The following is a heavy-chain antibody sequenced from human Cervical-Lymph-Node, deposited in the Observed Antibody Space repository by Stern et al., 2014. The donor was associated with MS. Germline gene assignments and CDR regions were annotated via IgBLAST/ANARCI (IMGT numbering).Heavy chain of an antibody. J-gene: IGHJ6*02. CDR1: GGSISTYY. Sequence: VQLVESGPGLVKPSETLSLTCTVSGGSISTYYWSWIRQPPGKGLEWIGYIYYSGSTTSNPSLKSRVAISMDTSKNQFSLKVTSVTAADTAVYYCARDVGMDVWGQGTTVTVSS. V-gene: IGHV4-59*13. CDR2: IYYSGST. CDR3: ARDVGMDV.